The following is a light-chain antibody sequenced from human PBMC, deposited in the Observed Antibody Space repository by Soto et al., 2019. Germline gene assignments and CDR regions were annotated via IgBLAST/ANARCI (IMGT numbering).Light chain of an antibody. V-gene: IGKV1-33*01. CDR2: DES. J-gene: IGKJ1*01. CDR1: QDISNY. CDR3: QQYDNLPRT. Sequence: DIQMTQSPSSLSASVGDRVTITCQASQDISNYLNWYKQKPGKAPKLLIYDESNLETVVPSRFSGSGSGTDFTFTISSLQPEDIATYYCQQYDNLPRTFGQGTKVEIK.